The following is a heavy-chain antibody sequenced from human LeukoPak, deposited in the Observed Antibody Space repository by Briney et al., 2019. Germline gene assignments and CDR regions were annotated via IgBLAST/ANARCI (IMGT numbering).Heavy chain of an antibody. Sequence: ASVKVSCKASGYTFTSYGISWVRQAPGQGLEWMGWISAYNGNTNYAQKLQGRVTMTTDTSTSTAYMGLRSLRSDDTAVYYCARGGCSSTSCYPPPPNWFDPWGQGTLVTVSS. CDR1: GYTFTSYG. V-gene: IGHV1-18*04. J-gene: IGHJ5*02. D-gene: IGHD2-2*01. CDR2: ISAYNGNT. CDR3: ARGGCSSTSCYPPPPNWFDP.